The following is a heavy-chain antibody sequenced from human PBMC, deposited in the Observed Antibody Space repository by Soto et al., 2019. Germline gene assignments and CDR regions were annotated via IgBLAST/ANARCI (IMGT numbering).Heavy chain of an antibody. CDR2: ISGSGGST. CDR1: GFTFSSYA. V-gene: IGHV3-23*01. Sequence: PGGSLRLSCAASGFTFSSYAMSWVRQAPGKGLEWVSAISGSGGSTYYADSVKGRFTLSRDNSKNTLYMQMNSLRAEDTAVYYSARDGGTTPDFILNWYFDLWGRGTLVTVSS. CDR3: ARDGGTTPDFILNWYFDL. J-gene: IGHJ2*01. D-gene: IGHD3-16*01.